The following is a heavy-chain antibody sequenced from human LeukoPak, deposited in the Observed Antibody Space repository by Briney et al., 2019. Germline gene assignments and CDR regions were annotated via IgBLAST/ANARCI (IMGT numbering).Heavy chain of an antibody. CDR3: ARDTGEDWYFDL. CDR2: IYNSANT. D-gene: IGHD7-27*01. CDR1: GDSISSSSYC. V-gene: IGHV4-39*02. J-gene: IGHJ2*01. Sequence: PSETLSLTCTVSGDSISSSSYCWDWIRQPPGKGLEWIGNIYNSANTHYNPSLKTRITMSVDTSKNQFSLKLNSVTAADTGIYYCARDTGEDWYFDLWGRGTLVTVSS.